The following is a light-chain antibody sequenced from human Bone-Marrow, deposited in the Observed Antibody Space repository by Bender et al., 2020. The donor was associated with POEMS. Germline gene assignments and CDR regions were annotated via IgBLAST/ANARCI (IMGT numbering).Light chain of an antibody. V-gene: IGLV3-9*01. CDR2: QDT. Sequence: SYLLTQPPSVSLAPGQTATIDCGGDNIGRKGVHWYQQKPGQAPVLVIFQDTKRPPGIPERFSGSNSGNTATLTLSGTQTLDEADYYCQAWDSSTAWGVFGTGTKVTVL. J-gene: IGLJ1*01. CDR3: QAWDSSTAWGV. CDR1: NIGRKG.